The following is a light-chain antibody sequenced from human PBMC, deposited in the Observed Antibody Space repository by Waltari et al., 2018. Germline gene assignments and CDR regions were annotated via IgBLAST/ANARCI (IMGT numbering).Light chain of an antibody. J-gene: IGKJ4*01. CDR2: KAS. CDR3: HQYNNYPLT. V-gene: IGKV1-5*03. CDR1: PSISVW. Sequence: DIQMTQSPSTLSASVGDRVTITCRASPSISVWLAWYQQKPGRAPTLLLYKASTLESGVPSRFSGSGSDREFTLTISSLQPDDSATYYCHQYNNYPLTFGGGTKVEV.